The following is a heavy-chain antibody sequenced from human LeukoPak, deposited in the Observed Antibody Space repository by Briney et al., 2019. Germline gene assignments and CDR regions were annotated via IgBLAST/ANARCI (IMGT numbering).Heavy chain of an antibody. V-gene: IGHV3-30*18. D-gene: IGHD3-10*01. CDR3: AKEGTTMVRRVL. CDR1: GFTFSNYG. J-gene: IGHJ4*02. CDR2: ISYDGSNK. Sequence: PGRSLRLSCAASGFTFSNYGMHWVRQAPGKGLEWVALISYDGSNKYYADSVKGRFTISRDNSKNTMYLQMNSLRAEDTAVYYCAKEGTTMVRRVLWGQGTLVTVSS.